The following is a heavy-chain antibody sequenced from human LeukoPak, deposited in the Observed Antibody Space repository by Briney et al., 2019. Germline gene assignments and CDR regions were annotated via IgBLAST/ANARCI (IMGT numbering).Heavy chain of an antibody. V-gene: IGHV3-53*01. CDR2: IYSGGTT. CDR1: GFTVSSNY. CDR3: ARAHRGYCSSTSCSSWWFDP. J-gene: IGHJ5*02. D-gene: IGHD2-2*01. Sequence: PGGSLRLSCAASGFTVSSNYMSWVRQAPGKGLEWVSVIYSGGTTYYADSVKGRFTISRDNAKNSLYLQMNSLRAEDTAVYYCARAHRGYCSSTSCSSWWFDPWGQGTPVTVSS.